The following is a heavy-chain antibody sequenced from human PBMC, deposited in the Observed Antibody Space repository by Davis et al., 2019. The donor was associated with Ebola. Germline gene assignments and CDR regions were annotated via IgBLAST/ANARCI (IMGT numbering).Heavy chain of an antibody. CDR2: IYTGDSDT. D-gene: IGHD2-8*02. CDR1: GDSFTSHW. CDR3: ASLRRTITGMDDAFDI. J-gene: IGHJ3*02. V-gene: IGHV5-51*01. Sequence: GSLKISCKDSGDSFTSHWIGWVRQMPGKGLEWMGLIYTGDSDTRYSPSFRGQVTISADKSIKTAFLQWSTLKASDTAMYYCASLRRTITGMDDAFDIWGQGTMVTVSS.